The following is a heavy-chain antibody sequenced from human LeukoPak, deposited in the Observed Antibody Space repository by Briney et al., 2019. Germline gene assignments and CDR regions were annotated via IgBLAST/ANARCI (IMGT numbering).Heavy chain of an antibody. CDR1: GYSISSGCY. CDR3: ARLFRSAAITGNNWFDP. CDR2: IYHSGST. J-gene: IGHJ5*02. Sequence: PSETLSLTCAVSGYSISSGCYWGWIRQPPGKGLEWIGSIYHSGSTYYNPSLKSRVTISVDTSKNQFSLKLSSVTAADTAVYYCARLFRSAAITGNNWFDPWGQGTLVTVSS. D-gene: IGHD2-2*02. V-gene: IGHV4-38-2*01.